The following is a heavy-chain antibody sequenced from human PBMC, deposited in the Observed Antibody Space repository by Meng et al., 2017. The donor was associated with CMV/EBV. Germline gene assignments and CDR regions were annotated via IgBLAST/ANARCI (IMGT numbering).Heavy chain of an antibody. CDR2: INPNSGGT. J-gene: IGHJ4*02. Sequence: VELVQSGAEVKKPGASVKVSCKASGYNFTGYYMHWVRQAPGQGLEWMGWINPNSGGTNYAQKFQGRVTMTRDTSISTAYMELSRLRSDDTAVYYCARTPSYSGSQRPFDYWGQGTLVTVSS. CDR1: GYNFTGYY. D-gene: IGHD1-26*01. CDR3: ARTPSYSGSQRPFDY. V-gene: IGHV1-2*02.